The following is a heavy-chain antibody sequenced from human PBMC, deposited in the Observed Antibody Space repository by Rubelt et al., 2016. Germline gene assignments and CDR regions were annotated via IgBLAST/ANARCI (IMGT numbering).Heavy chain of an antibody. J-gene: IGHJ3*02. Sequence: QVQLQESGPGLVKPSETLSLTCTVSGGSISTYYWSWIRQPPGKGLEWIGYVYYSGSTNYNPSLKSRVTISVDTSKNLLSLKLRYVTAADVDRYYCARLQLGGSFDIWGQGTMFTVAS. CDR1: GGSISTYY. CDR3: ARLQLGGSFDI. CDR2: VYYSGST. D-gene: IGHD2-2*01. V-gene: IGHV4-59*08.